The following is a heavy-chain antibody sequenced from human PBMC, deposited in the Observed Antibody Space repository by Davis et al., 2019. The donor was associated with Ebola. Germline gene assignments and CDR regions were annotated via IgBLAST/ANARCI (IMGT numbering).Heavy chain of an antibody. V-gene: IGHV3-23*01. CDR3: ARPPGDIVVVPAAQSYYYYYYMDV. Sequence: GESLKISCAASGFTFIKYDMSWVRQVPGKGLEWVSTISTNEGHTPYSDSVKGRFTISRDNSKNTLYLQMNSLRAEDTAVYYCARPPGDIVVVPAAQSYYYYYYMDVWGKGTTVTVSS. D-gene: IGHD2-2*01. CDR1: GFTFIKYD. J-gene: IGHJ6*03. CDR2: ISTNEGHT.